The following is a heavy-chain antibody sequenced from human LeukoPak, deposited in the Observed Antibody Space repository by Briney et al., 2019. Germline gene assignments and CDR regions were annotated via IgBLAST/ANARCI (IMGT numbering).Heavy chain of an antibody. D-gene: IGHD2-15*01. Sequence: GESLKISCEGSGYTFNSYWIGWVRQLPGKGLEWMGTIYPGDSDTRYSPSFKGQVTISADKSINTAYLQWNSLKASDTAMYYCARSGYTSSRALFGWFDPWGQGTLVTVSS. V-gene: IGHV5-51*01. CDR3: ARSGYTSSRALFGWFDP. J-gene: IGHJ5*02. CDR2: IYPGDSDT. CDR1: GYTFNSYW.